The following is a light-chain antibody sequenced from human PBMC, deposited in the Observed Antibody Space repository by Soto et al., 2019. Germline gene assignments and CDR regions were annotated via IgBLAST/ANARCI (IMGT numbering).Light chain of an antibody. Sequence: QSALTQPASVSGSPGQSITISCTGTSSDVGGYNYVSWYQQHPGKAPKLMIYEVSNRPSGVSNRFSGSKSGNTASLTISGLQAEDEADYYCSSYTSSRTLVFGGWTKLTVL. V-gene: IGLV2-14*01. CDR2: EVS. J-gene: IGLJ2*01. CDR1: SSDVGGYNY. CDR3: SSYTSSRTLV.